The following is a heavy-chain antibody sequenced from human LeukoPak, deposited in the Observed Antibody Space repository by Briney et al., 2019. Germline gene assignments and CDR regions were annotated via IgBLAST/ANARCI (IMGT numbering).Heavy chain of an antibody. D-gene: IGHD6-13*01. CDR3: AGQIAAATLYYFDS. Sequence: SETLSLTCTVSGGSISSSNNYWGWIRQPPGKGLEWIGSIHYSGSTYYNPSLKSRVTISVDMSKNQFSLKLSSVTAADTALYYCAGQIAAATLYYFDSWGQGTLATVSS. J-gene: IGHJ4*02. CDR1: GGSISSSNNY. V-gene: IGHV4-39*01. CDR2: IHYSGST.